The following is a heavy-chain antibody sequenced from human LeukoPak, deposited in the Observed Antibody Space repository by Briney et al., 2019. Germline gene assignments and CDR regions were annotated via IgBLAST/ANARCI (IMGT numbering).Heavy chain of an antibody. CDR1: GGSFSGYY. V-gene: IGHV4-34*01. D-gene: IGHD5-12*01. CDR3: ARARGWLRPLDY. CDR2: INHSGST. J-gene: IGHJ4*02. Sequence: SETLSLTCAVYGGSFSGYYWSWIRQPPGKGLEWIGEINHSGSTNYNPSLKSRVTISVDTSKNQFSLKLSSVTAADTAVYYCARARGWLRPLDYWGQGTLVTVSS.